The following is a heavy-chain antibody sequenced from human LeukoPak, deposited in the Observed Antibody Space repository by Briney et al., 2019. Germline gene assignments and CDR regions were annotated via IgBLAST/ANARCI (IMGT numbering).Heavy chain of an antibody. D-gene: IGHD3-10*01. CDR2: INPNSGGT. J-gene: IGHJ4*02. CDR1: GYTFTGYY. CDR3: ARGRNYYGSGSYYHFDY. Sequence: GASVKVSCKASGYTFTGYYMHWVRQAPGQGLEWMGWINPNSGGTNYAQKFQGWVTMTRDTSISTAYMELSRLRSDDTAVYYCARGRNYYGSGSYYHFDYWSQGTLVTVSS. V-gene: IGHV1-2*04.